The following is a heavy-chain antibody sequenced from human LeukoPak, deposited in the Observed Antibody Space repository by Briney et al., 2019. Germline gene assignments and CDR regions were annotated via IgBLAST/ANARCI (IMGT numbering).Heavy chain of an antibody. CDR1: GYTFTNYY. V-gene: IGHV1-18*01. D-gene: IGHD6-19*01. CDR2: ITGYNHNP. CDR3: ARGGGSGWYPDY. J-gene: IGHJ4*02. Sequence: ASVKVSCKTSGYTFTNYYITWVRQAPGQGLEWVGWITGYNHNPNYAQKLQGRVTMTTDTSTSTAYMEMRSLRSDDTAVYYCARGGGSGWYPDYWGQGTLVTVSS.